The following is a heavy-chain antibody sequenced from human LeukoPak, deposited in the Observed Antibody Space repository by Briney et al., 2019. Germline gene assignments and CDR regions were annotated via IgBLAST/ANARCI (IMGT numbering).Heavy chain of an antibody. CDR3: ASQYYYDSSGYYGDY. D-gene: IGHD3-22*01. V-gene: IGHV3-21*01. CDR1: GFTFTTYS. Sequence: GGSLRLSCAASGFTFTTYSMTWVRQAPGKGLEWVSSISTTSDNMNYADSVKGRFTISRDNAKNSLFLQMNSLRAEDTAVYYCASQYYYDSSGYYGDYWGQGTLVTVSS. CDR2: ISTTSDNM. J-gene: IGHJ4*02.